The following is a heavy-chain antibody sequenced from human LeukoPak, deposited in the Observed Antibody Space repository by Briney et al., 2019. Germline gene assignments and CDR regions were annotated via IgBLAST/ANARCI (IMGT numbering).Heavy chain of an antibody. J-gene: IGHJ1*01. CDR2: IKTDGSEK. V-gene: IGHV3-7*01. D-gene: IGHD3-22*01. CDR1: GFTFSNYW. Sequence: PGGSLRLSCEGSGFTFSNYWMGWVRQAPGKGLQWVGNIKTDGSEKYYVDSVKGRFTIPRDNAKNSLYLQMNSLRAEDTAVYYCATYSSLNRREFQFWGQGTLLTVSS. CDR3: ATYSSLNRREFQF.